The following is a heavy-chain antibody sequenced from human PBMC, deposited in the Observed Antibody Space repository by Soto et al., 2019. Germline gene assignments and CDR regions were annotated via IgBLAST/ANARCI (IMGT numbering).Heavy chain of an antibody. CDR2: IKEDGSEK. V-gene: IGHV3-7*01. CDR1: GFTFGNYW. D-gene: IGHD2-15*01. CDR3: SRDVVVGAKALNY. J-gene: IGHJ4*02. Sequence: ETGGGLVQPGGSLRLSCAASGFTFGNYWMTWVRQAPGKGLEWVANIKEDGSEKHYVDSVKGRFTISRDNAKNSLYLQMNSLRVEDTAVYFCSRDVVVGAKALNYWGQGALVTVSS.